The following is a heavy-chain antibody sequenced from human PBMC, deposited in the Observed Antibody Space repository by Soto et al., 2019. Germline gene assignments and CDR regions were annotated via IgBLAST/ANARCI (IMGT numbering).Heavy chain of an antibody. CDR3: ARDSERHSSSSSNYFDY. D-gene: IGHD6-6*01. CDR2: IWYDGSNK. V-gene: IGHV3-33*01. CDR1: GFTFSSYG. J-gene: IGHJ4*02. Sequence: QVQLVESGGGVVQPGRSLRLSCAASGFTFSSYGMHWVRQAPGKGLEWVAVIWYDGSNKYYADSVKGRFTISRDNSKNXXYLQMNSLRAEDTAVYYCARDSERHSSSSSNYFDYWGQGTLVTVSS.